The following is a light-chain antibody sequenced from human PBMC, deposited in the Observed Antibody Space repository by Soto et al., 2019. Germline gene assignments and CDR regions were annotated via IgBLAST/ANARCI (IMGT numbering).Light chain of an antibody. J-gene: IGKJ5*01. CDR1: QSLLHSDGYNY. CDR3: MQARQSPIT. V-gene: IGKV2-28*01. Sequence: DIVMTQSPLSLPVTPGEPASISCRSSQSLLHSDGYNYLEWYLQKTGQSPQLLIYVASNRASGVPDRFSGSGSGIDFTLKISRVEAEDVGVYYCMQARQSPITFGQGTRLEIK. CDR2: VAS.